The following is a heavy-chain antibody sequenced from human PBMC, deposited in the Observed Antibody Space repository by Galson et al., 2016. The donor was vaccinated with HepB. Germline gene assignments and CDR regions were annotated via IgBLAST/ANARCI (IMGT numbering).Heavy chain of an antibody. Sequence: TLSLTCAVSGGSISTVGYAWSWIRQAPGKGLEWIGYISHSGSTYSSPSLKSRVTISVDGFTNKFSLKLSSVTAADTAVYYCARGDNPDYGDYASAYYYMDVWGQGTLVTVSS. D-gene: IGHD4-17*01. CDR3: ARGDNPDYGDYASAYYYMDV. J-gene: IGHJ6*03. CDR2: ISHSGST. V-gene: IGHV4-30-2*01. CDR1: GGSISTVGYA.